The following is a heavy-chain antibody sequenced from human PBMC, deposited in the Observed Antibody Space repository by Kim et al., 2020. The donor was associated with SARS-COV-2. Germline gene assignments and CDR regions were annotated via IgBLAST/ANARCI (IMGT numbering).Heavy chain of an antibody. CDR2: ISSSSSYI. D-gene: IGHD2-2*01. CDR3: ARESGGGVIVVVPAAPDY. J-gene: IGHJ4*02. V-gene: IGHV3-21*01. CDR1: GFTFSSYS. Sequence: GGSLRLSCAASGFTFSSYSMNWVRQAPGKGLEWVSSISSSSSYIYYADSVKGRFTISRDNAKNSLYLQMNSLRAEDTAVYYCARESGGGVIVVVPAAPDYWGQGTLVTVSS.